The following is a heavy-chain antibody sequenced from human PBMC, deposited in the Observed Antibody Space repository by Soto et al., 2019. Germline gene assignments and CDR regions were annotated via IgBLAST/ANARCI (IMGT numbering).Heavy chain of an antibody. CDR2: INAGNGNT. CDR3: ARSEYYYDSSGPTDY. D-gene: IGHD3-22*01. J-gene: IGHJ4*02. V-gene: IGHV1-3*01. Sequence: ASVKVSCKASGYTFTSYAMHWVRQAPGQRLEWMGWINAGNGNTKYSQKFQGRVTITRDTYASTAYMELSSLRSEDTAVYYCARSEYYYDSSGPTDYWGQGTLVTVSS. CDR1: GYTFTSYA.